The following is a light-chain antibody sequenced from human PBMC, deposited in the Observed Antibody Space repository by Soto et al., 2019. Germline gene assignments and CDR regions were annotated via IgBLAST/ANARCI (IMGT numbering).Light chain of an antibody. J-gene: IGLJ1*01. CDR3: AAWDDILSGFYV. V-gene: IGLV1-47*01. CDR2: RNN. CDR1: SSNIGSNY. Sequence: QSALTQPPSASGTPGQRVTISCSGSSSNIGSNYVYWYQQLPGTAPKLLIYRNNQRPSGVPDRFSGSKSGTSASLAISGLRSEDEADYYCAAWDDILSGFYVFGTGTKVTVL.